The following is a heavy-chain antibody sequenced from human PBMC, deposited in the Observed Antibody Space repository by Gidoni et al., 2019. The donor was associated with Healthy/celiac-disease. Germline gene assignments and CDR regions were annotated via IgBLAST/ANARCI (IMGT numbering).Heavy chain of an antibody. CDR1: GGSISSGSYY. CDR2: IYTSGST. D-gene: IGHD6-13*01. J-gene: IGHJ4*02. CDR3: ARAYSSSWHARIDY. V-gene: IGHV4-61*02. Sequence: QVQLQESGPGLVKPSQTLSLTCTVSGGSISSGSYYWSWIRQPAGKGLEWIGRIYTSGSTNYNPSLKSRVTISVDTSKNQFSLKLSSVTAADTAVYYCARAYSSSWHARIDYWGQGTLVTVSS.